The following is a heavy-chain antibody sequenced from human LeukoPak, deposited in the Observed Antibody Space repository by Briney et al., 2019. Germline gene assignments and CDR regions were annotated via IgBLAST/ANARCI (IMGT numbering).Heavy chain of an antibody. Sequence: PGGSLRLSCTASGFAFSDYWRSWVGQAQGKGLEWLANINQDGSQTAYVDSGRGRFTGARDNAKTSLYLQMNSLRADDTAVYYCARDSSPRYSGYDWVYWGRGTLVTVSS. J-gene: IGHJ4*02. CDR3: ARDSSPRYSGYDWVY. V-gene: IGHV3-7*01. CDR1: GFAFSDYW. CDR2: INQDGSQT. D-gene: IGHD5-12*01.